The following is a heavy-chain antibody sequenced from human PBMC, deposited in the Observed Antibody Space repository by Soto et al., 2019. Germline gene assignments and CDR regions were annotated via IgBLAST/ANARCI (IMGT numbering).Heavy chain of an antibody. D-gene: IGHD4-17*01. CDR1: GVSVNSGSFY. CDR3: ARGATVTHSDY. CDR2: VSYSGPT. V-gene: IGHV4-61*01. Sequence: QVLLQESGQGLVKPSETLSLTCTVSGVSVNSGSFYWTWIRQPPGKGLEWIGFVSYSGPTKYNASLKSRVTISVDTSRSQISLKVSSVTAAYTAVYYCARGATVTHSDYWGQGTLVTVSS. J-gene: IGHJ4*02.